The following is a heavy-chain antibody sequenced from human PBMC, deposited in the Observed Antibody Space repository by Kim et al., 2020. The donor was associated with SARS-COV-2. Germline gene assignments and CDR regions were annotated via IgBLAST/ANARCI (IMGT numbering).Heavy chain of an antibody. CDR1: GFTFINYA. D-gene: IGHD7-27*01. CDR3: AARLTWVPAS. CDR2: LGIDGITT. V-gene: IGHV3-23*01. J-gene: IGHJ5*02. Sequence: GGSLRLSCAASGFTFINYAVDWVRQAPGKGLEWVSSLGIDGITTYYADSVKGRFTVSRDNSKNTVFLQMNSLGVDDTAVYYCAARLTWVPASWGQGTLVT.